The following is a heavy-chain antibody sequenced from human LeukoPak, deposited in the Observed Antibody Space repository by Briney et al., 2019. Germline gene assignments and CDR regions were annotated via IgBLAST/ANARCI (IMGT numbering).Heavy chain of an antibody. J-gene: IGHJ2*01. Sequence: SETLSLTCAVYGGSFSGYYWSWIRQPPGKGLEWIGEINHSGSTNHNPSLKSRVTISVDTSKSQFSLKLSSVTAADTAVYYCARGLSRGRYFDLWGRGTLVTVSS. CDR3: ARGLSRGRYFDL. CDR1: GGSFSGYY. CDR2: INHSGST. D-gene: IGHD3-10*01. V-gene: IGHV4-34*01.